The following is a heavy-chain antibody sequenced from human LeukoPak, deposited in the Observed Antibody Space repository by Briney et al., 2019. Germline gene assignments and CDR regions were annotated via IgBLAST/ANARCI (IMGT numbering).Heavy chain of an antibody. CDR1: GGSISSYY. D-gene: IGHD3-10*01. J-gene: IGHJ4*02. V-gene: IGHV4-59*01. CDR2: IYYSGST. CDR3: VRAHYGATSYYLEY. Sequence: SETLSLTCTVSGGSISSYYWSWIRQPPGKGLEWVGYIYYSGSTNYNPSFKSRVTISVDTSKNQFSLKLSSVTPADTAVYYCVRAHYGATSYYLEYWGQGTLVTASS.